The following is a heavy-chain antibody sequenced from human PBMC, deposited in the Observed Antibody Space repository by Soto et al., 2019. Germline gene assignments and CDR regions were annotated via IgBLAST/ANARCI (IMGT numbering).Heavy chain of an antibody. CDR2: IIPIFGTA. V-gene: IGHV1-69*06. J-gene: IGHJ4*02. D-gene: IGHD3-22*01. CDR3: ARNQRGYYYDSSGGFPFDY. Sequence: ASVKVSCKASGGTFSSYAISWVRQAPGQGLEWMGGIIPIFGTANYAQKFQGRVTITADKSTSTAYMELSSLRSEDTAVYYCARNQRGYYYDSSGGFPFDYWGQGTLVTVSS. CDR1: GGTFSSYA.